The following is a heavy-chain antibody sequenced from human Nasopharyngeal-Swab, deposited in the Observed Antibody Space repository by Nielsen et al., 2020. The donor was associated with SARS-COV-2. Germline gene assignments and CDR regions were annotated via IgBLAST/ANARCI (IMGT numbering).Heavy chain of an antibody. V-gene: IGHV3-21*01. Sequence: GESLKISCAASGFTFSSYAMNWVRQGPGKGLEWVSYISSSSSYIYYADSVKGRFTISRDNAKNSLYLQMDSLRAEDTAVYYCARDIWVGSSDAFDIWGQGTMVTVSS. D-gene: IGHD3-10*01. J-gene: IGHJ3*02. CDR1: GFTFSSYA. CDR2: ISSSSSYI. CDR3: ARDIWVGSSDAFDI.